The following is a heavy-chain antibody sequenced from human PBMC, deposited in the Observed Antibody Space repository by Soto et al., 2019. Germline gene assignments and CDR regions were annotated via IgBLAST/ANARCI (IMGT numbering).Heavy chain of an antibody. CDR3: ARRDYYDSSGYYPSFDY. V-gene: IGHV4-39*01. CDR2: IYYSGST. J-gene: IGHJ4*02. Sequence: SETLSLTCTVSGCSISSSSYYWGWIRQPPGKGLEWIGSIYYSGSTYYNPSLKSQDTISVDTSKNQFSLKLSSVTAADTAVYYCARRDYYDSSGYYPSFDYWGQGTLVTVSS. D-gene: IGHD3-22*01. CDR1: GCSISSSSYY.